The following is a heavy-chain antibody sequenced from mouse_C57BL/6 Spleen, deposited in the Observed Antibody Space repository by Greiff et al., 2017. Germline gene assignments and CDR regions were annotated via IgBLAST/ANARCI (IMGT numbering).Heavy chain of an antibody. CDR3: ARHGYYYGNYYAMDY. CDR1: GFTFSSYT. V-gene: IGHV5-9*01. D-gene: IGHD1-1*01. CDR2: LSGGGGNT. J-gene: IGHJ4*01. Sequence: EVHLVESGGGLVKPGGSLKLSCAASGFTFSSYTMSWVRQTPEKRLEWVATLSGGGGNTYYPDSVKGRFTISRDNAKNTLYLQMSSLRSEDTALYYCARHGYYYGNYYAMDYWGQGTSVTVSS.